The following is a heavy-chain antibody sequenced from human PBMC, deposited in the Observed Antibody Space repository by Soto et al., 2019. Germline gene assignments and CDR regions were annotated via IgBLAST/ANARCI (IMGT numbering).Heavy chain of an antibody. J-gene: IGHJ6*02. Sequence: PGGSLRLSCAASGFTFSSYGMHWVRQAPGKGLEWVAVISYDGSNKYYADSVKGRFTISRDNSKNTLYLQMNSLRAEDTAVYYCAKDSVGARHYYYGMDVWGQGTTVTVSS. D-gene: IGHD1-26*01. V-gene: IGHV3-30*18. CDR1: GFTFSSYG. CDR3: AKDSVGARHYYYGMDV. CDR2: ISYDGSNK.